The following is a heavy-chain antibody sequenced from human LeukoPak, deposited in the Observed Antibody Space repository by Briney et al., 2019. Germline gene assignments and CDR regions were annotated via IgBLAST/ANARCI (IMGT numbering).Heavy chain of an antibody. J-gene: IGHJ5*02. Sequence: GGSLRLSCAASGFTFSSYSMNWVRQAPGKGLEWLSHISSSSNTIYYADSVKGRFTISRDNAKDSLYLQMNSLRDEDTAVYYCARHDTIIRGWFDPWGQGTRVTVSS. V-gene: IGHV3-48*02. CDR2: ISSSSNTI. CDR1: GFTFSSYS. CDR3: ARHDTIIRGWFDP. D-gene: IGHD3-9*01.